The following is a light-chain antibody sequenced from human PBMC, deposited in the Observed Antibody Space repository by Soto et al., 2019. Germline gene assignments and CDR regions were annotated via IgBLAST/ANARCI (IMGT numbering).Light chain of an antibody. CDR2: HAS. Sequence: EIVMTQSPATLSASPGERATLYCRASQTVGRNLAWYQQKPGQAPRLLIFHASTRAAGIPARFSGSGSGTEFTLTISSLQSEDFAVYYCHQYDNWPQPFGQGTKVDIK. J-gene: IGKJ1*01. V-gene: IGKV3-15*01. CDR3: HQYDNWPQP. CDR1: QTVGRN.